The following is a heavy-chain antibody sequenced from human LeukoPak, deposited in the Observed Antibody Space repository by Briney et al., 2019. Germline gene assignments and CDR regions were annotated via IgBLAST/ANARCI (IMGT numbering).Heavy chain of an antibody. V-gene: IGHV1-18*01. CDR2: ISAYNGNT. D-gene: IGHD3-10*01. Sequence: GASVKVSCKASGYTFSSYGISWVRQAPGQGLEWMGWISAYNGNTNYAQELQGRLTMTTDTSTSTAYMELRSLRSDDTAVYYCARKLLMGAFDIWGQGTMVTVSS. CDR3: ARKLLMGAFDI. J-gene: IGHJ3*02. CDR1: GYTFSSYG.